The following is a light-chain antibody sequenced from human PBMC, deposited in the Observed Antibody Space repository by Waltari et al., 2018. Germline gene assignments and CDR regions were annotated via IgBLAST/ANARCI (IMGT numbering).Light chain of an antibody. V-gene: IGLV2-11*01. J-gene: IGLJ2*01. Sequence: QSALTQPRPVSGSPGQSVTLSCTGTSSDVGGYDYVSWYQHHPGKAPKLMICDVTKRPSGVPDRFSGSKSGNTASLTISGLQAEDEADYYCCSYAGSYTHVVFGGGTKLTVL. CDR2: DVT. CDR3: CSYAGSYTHVV. CDR1: SSDVGGYDY.